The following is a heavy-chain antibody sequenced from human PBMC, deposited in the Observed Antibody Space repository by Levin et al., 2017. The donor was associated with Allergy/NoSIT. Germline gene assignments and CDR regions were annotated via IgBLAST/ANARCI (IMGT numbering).Heavy chain of an antibody. CDR1: GGSISGSY. D-gene: IGHD6-13*01. CDR3: ARILTSSWYLYYFDY. Sequence: SETLSLICNVSGGSISGSYWSWIRQPAGKGLEWIGRLYNTGSTNYNPSLKSRVAMSVDTSKNQFSLTLSSVTAADTAVYYCARILTSSWYLYYFDYWGQGALVTVSS. V-gene: IGHV4-4*07. CDR2: LYNTGST. J-gene: IGHJ4*02.